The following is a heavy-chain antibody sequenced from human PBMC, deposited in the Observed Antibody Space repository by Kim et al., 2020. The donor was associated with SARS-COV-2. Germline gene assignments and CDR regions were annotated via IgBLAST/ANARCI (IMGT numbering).Heavy chain of an antibody. CDR1: GFTLTDYY. V-gene: IGHV1-2*02. D-gene: IGHD3-22*01. J-gene: IGHJ4*02. CDR3: AREVQHSKSFDY. Sequence: ASVKVSCKPSGFTLTDYYMHWVRQAPGQGLEWIGWINPDSAGTNYAPKFQGRVTVTRDTSINTAYMELTRLTSDDTAVYYCAREVQHSKSFDYWGQGTLVTVSS. CDR2: INPDSAGT.